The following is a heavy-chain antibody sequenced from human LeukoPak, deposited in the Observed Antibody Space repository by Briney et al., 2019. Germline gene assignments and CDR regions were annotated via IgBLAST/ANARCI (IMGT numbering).Heavy chain of an antibody. Sequence: ASVTVSFKASGYTFTVTGFYIHWVRQAPGQGLEWMGWVNPNSGATTYAQNFRGRVTLTRDTSTATSYMELTGLQSGDTAIYFCAGLRGSGAYTFYYSPFEYWGQGTLVTVSS. V-gene: IGHV1-2*02. CDR1: GYTFTVTGFY. CDR3: AGLRGSGAYTFYYSPFEY. D-gene: IGHD4-17*01. CDR2: VNPNSGAT. J-gene: IGHJ4*01.